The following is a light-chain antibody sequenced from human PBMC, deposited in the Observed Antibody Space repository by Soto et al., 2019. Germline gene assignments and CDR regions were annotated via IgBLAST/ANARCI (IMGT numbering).Light chain of an antibody. CDR2: DAV. CDR1: QSISTY. V-gene: IGKV3-11*01. CDR3: QQRINWPLT. J-gene: IGKJ4*01. Sequence: ETVLTQSPAHLSLSPGERATLSCRASQSISTYSAWYQQKPGQAPRLLIYDAVNRATGIPARFSGSWSGTDFTLIIDSLAPEDVSVYYCQQRINWPLTLLGGTKVDIK.